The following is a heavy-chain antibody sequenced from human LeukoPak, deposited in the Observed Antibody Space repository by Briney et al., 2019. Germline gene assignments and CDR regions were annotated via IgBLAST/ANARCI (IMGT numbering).Heavy chain of an antibody. D-gene: IGHD3-22*01. CDR2: IYRNGGA. J-gene: IGHJ3*02. V-gene: IGHV4-4*02. CDR1: GGSLSSNNW. Sequence: SETLSLTCAVSGGSLSSNNWWSWVRQPPGKGLEWIGEIYRNGGANYNSSLKSRVTISLDKSKKKLFLKLSSVTAADTAVYYCGRDIVVGGTAFDIWGQGTMVTVSS. CDR3: GRDIVVGGTAFDI.